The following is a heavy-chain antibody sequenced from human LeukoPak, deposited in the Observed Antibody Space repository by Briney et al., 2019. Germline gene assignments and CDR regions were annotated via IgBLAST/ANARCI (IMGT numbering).Heavy chain of an antibody. CDR1: GFTFSSYA. CDR3: ATYRQVLLPFES. Sequence: GGSLRLSCAASGFTFSSYAMTWVRQAPGKGLEWVSSIFPSGGEIHYADSVRGRFTISRDNSKSTLSLQMNSLRAEDTAIYYCATYRQVLLPFESWGQGTLVTVSS. D-gene: IGHD2-8*02. J-gene: IGHJ4*02. V-gene: IGHV3-23*01. CDR2: IFPSGGEI.